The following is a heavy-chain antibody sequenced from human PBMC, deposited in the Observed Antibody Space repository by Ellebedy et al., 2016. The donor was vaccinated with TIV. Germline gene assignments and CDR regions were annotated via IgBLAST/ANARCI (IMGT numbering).Heavy chain of an antibody. J-gene: IGHJ4*02. Sequence: ASVKVSCXASGYTFTAYFIHWVRQAPGQGLQWVGWISPNTGATFYAQKFHGRVTMTRDTSLNTAYMELSSLRSDDTAVYYCSREWQLWSSELDSWGQGTLVTVSS. CDR3: SREWQLWSSELDS. CDR2: ISPNTGAT. D-gene: IGHD5-18*01. V-gene: IGHV1-2*02. CDR1: GYTFTAYF.